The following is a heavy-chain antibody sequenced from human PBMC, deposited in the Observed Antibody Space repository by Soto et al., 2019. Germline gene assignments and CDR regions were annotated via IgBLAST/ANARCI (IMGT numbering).Heavy chain of an antibody. J-gene: IGHJ3*01. D-gene: IGHD2-15*01. CDR2: INYSGIT. CDR1: GGSISSGGYF. V-gene: IGHV4-31*03. Sequence: SETLSLTCTVSGGSISSGGYFWSWVRQHPGKGLEWIGFINYSGITNYNPSLKSRVRLSVDTSKNQFSLKLNSVTAADTAVYYCANYCSGGSCYPDAFDFCGQGTMVTVSS. CDR3: ANYCSGGSCYPDAFDF.